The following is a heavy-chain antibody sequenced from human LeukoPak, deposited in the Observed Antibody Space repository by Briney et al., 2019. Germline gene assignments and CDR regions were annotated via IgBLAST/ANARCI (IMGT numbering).Heavy chain of an antibody. CDR1: GYTFNGYY. CDR3: ARGEGFYGSGSYYTFDY. D-gene: IGHD3-10*01. J-gene: IGHJ4*02. Sequence: ASVKVSCKASGYTFNGYYMHWVRQAPGQGLEWMGWINPNSGGTNYAQKFQGRVTMTRDTSISTAYMELSRLRSDDTAVYYCARGEGFYGSGSYYTFDYWGQGTLVTVSS. V-gene: IGHV1-2*02. CDR2: INPNSGGT.